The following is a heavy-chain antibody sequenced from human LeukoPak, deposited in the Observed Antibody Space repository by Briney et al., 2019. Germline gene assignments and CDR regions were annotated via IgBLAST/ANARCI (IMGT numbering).Heavy chain of an antibody. D-gene: IGHD2-2*01. CDR2: IYYSGST. J-gene: IGHJ4*02. Sequence: PSETLSLTCTVSGGSISSSSYYWGWIRQPPGKGPEWIGSIYYSGSTYYNPSLKSRVTISVDTSKNQFSLKLSSVTAADTAVYYCARGLGYCSSTSCLYLDYWGQGTLVTVSS. V-gene: IGHV4-39*07. CDR3: ARGLGYCSSTSCLYLDY. CDR1: GGSISSSSYY.